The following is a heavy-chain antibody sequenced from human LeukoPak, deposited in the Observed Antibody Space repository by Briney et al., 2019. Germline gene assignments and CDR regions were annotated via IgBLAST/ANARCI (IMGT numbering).Heavy chain of an antibody. CDR3: ARDPSASAWGHYFDY. CDR2: ISGSDGST. CDR1: GFTFSSYG. V-gene: IGHV3-23*01. Sequence: PGGSLRLSCAASGFTFSSYGMSWVRQAPGKGLEWVSTISGSDGSTYYADFIQGRFTISRDNSENTLYLQMNSLRAEDTAVYYCARDPSASAWGHYFDYWGQGTLVTVSS. J-gene: IGHJ4*02. D-gene: IGHD1-26*01.